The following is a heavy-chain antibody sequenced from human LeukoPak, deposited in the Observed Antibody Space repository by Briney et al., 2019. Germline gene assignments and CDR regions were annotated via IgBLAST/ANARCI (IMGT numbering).Heavy chain of an antibody. CDR2: ISNDGNID. D-gene: IGHD2-8*02. CDR3: ARDRTVLAVSATYY. CDR1: GFTFSSYA. Sequence: GRSLRLSCAASGFTFSSYAMHWVRQPPGKGLEGVATISNDGNIDYYADSVKGRFTISRDNSKDTLDLQMNSLRDEATAEYYCARDRTVLAVSATYYWGQGALVTVSS. J-gene: IGHJ4*02. V-gene: IGHV3-30*14.